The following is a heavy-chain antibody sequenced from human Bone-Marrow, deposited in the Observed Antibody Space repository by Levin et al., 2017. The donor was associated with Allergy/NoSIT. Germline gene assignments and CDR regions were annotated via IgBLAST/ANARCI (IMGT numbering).Heavy chain of an antibody. V-gene: IGHV1-18*01. D-gene: IGHD5-18*01. CDR2: ITSYNGNT. CDR1: GYTFTSYG. CDR3: ARDSSIPLWLRVDY. J-gene: IGHJ4*02. Sequence: PGGSLRLSCKASGYTFTSYGISWVRQAPGQGLEWMGCITSYNGNTNYAQKLQGRVTMTTDTSTSTAYMELRSLRSDDTAVYYCARDSSIPLWLRVDYWGQGTLVTVSS.